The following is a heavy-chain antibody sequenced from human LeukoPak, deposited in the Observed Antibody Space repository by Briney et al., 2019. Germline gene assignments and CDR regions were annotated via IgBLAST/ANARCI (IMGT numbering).Heavy chain of an antibody. CDR1: GFTFSGYS. V-gene: IGHV3-21*01. Sequence: GGSLRLSCGASGFTFSGYSMNWVRQAPGKGLEWVSSISTSSIYIYYADSVKGRFTISRDNAKNSLYLQMSSLRAEDTAAYYCVRHRTASDYWGQGALVTVSS. J-gene: IGHJ4*02. CDR2: ISTSSIYI. D-gene: IGHD1-1*01. CDR3: VRHRTASDY.